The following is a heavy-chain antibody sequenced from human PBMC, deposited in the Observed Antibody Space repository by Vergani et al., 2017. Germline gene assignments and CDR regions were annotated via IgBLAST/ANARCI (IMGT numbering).Heavy chain of an antibody. D-gene: IGHD3-22*01. CDR1: GSSMSGYY. CDR3: GRGRVYYDNLWGYDAFDI. V-gene: IGHV4-59*01. CDR2: MYHSGST. J-gene: IGHJ3*02. Sequence: QVRLQESGPGLVKPSETLSLTCSVSGSSMSGYYWSWIRQPPGKELEWIGYMYHSGSTNYNPSLETRVTISGDTSKNQFSLKLNSVTAADTAVYYCGRGRVYYDNLWGYDAFDIWGQGTMVTVSS.